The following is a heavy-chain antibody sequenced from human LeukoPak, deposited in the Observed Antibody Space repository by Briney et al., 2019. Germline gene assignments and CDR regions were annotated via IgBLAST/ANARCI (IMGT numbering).Heavy chain of an antibody. D-gene: IGHD3-3*01. V-gene: IGHV4-34*01. CDR3: ARGEDGPITIFGVARGDYFDY. Sequence: PSETLSLTCAVYGGSFSGYYWSWIRQPPGKGLEWIGEINHSGSTNYNPSLKSRVTISVDTSKNQFSLKLSSVTAADTAVYYCARGEDGPITIFGVARGDYFDYWGQGTLVTVSS. J-gene: IGHJ4*02. CDR2: INHSGST. CDR1: GGSFSGYY.